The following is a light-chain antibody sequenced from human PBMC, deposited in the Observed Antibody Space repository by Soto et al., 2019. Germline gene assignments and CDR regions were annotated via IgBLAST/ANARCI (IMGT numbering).Light chain of an antibody. Sequence: DIQMTQSPSSLSASVGDRVTITCRASQGIRDDVSWYQQKPGKAPKLLIYKASSLESGVPSRFSGSGSGTEFTLTISSLQPDDFATYYCQQYNSYSPRTFGQGTKVDIK. V-gene: IGKV1-5*03. CDR2: KAS. CDR3: QQYNSYSPRT. J-gene: IGKJ1*01. CDR1: QGIRDD.